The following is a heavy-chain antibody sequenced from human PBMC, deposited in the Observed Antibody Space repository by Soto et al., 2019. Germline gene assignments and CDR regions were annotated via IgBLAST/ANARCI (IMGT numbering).Heavy chain of an antibody. Sequence: PSETLSLTCAVSGGSISSSNWWSWVRQPPGKGLEWIGEINHSGSTNYNPSLKSRVTISVDTSKNQFSLKLSSVTAADTAVYYCARTRTMVRGTKGFAPWGQGTLVPVSS. CDR1: GGSISSSNW. CDR3: ARTRTMVRGTKGFAP. D-gene: IGHD3-10*01. V-gene: IGHV4-4*02. CDR2: INHSGST. J-gene: IGHJ5*02.